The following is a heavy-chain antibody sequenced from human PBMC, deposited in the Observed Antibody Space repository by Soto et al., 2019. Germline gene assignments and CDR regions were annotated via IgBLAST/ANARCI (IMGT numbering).Heavy chain of an antibody. J-gene: IGHJ5*02. V-gene: IGHV4-34*01. CDR2: INHSGST. Sequence: SETLSLTCAVYGGSFSGYYWSWIRQPPGKGLEWIGEINHSGSTNYNPSLKSRVTISVDTSKNQFSLKLSSVTAADTAVYYCASRTPRYYYGSGSYYNVWNWFDPWGQGTLVTVLS. CDR3: ASRTPRYYYGSGSYYNVWNWFDP. D-gene: IGHD3-10*01. CDR1: GGSFSGYY.